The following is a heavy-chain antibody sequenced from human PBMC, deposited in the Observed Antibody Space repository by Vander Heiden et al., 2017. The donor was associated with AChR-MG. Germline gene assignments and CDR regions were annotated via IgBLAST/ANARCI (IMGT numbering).Heavy chain of an antibody. D-gene: IGHD6-13*01. CDR2: IYYSGST. CDR3: ARPPIAAAAPEYFQH. Sequence: QVQLQESGPGLVKPSETLSLTCTVSGGSISSYYWSWIRQPPGKGLEWIGYIYYSGSTNYNPSLKSRVTISVDTSKNQFSLKLSSVTAADTAVYYCARPPIAAAAPEYFQHWGQGTLVTVSS. CDR1: GGSISSYY. V-gene: IGHV4-59*08. J-gene: IGHJ1*01.